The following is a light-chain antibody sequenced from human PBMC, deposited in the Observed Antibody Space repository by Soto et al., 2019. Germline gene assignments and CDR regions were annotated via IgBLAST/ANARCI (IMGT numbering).Light chain of an antibody. CDR1: QDISSN. V-gene: IGKV3-15*01. Sequence: EIVMTQSPTTLSVSPGERGTLSCRASQDISSNLAWYQQKPGQAPRLLIFGASTRATGIPARFSGSGSGTEFSLTISSLQSEDFAVYYCQQYNNWPPWTVGQGPKVDI. J-gene: IGKJ1*01. CDR3: QQYNNWPPWT. CDR2: GAS.